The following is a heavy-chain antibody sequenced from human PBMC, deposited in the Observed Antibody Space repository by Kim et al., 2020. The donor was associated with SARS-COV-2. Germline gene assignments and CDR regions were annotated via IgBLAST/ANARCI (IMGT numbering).Heavy chain of an antibody. CDR1: GYTLTELS. CDR3: ATNPTYYYDSSGRTYYYYGMDV. Sequence: ASVKVSCKVSGYTLTELSMHWVRQAPGKGLEWMGGFDPEDGETIYAQKFQGRVTMTEDTSTDTAYMELSSLRSEDTAVYYCATNPTYYYDSSGRTYYYYGMDVWGQGTTVTVSS. J-gene: IGHJ6*02. V-gene: IGHV1-24*01. CDR2: FDPEDGET. D-gene: IGHD3-22*01.